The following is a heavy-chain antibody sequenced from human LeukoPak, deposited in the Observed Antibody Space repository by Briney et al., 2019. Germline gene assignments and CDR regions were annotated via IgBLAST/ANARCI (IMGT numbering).Heavy chain of an antibody. V-gene: IGHV1-69*06. J-gene: IGHJ3*02. D-gene: IGHD2-15*01. CDR1: GGTFKNYA. CDR3: GRVSCGGNCYSLIGTFDI. Sequence: EASVKVSCKASGGTFKNYAISWVRQAPGQGHGWIGGTLPIFGTTNYAQKFQARVTITADKSTSTAYMELSSLRSEDTAVYYCGRVSCGGNCYSLIGTFDIWGRGTMVTVSS. CDR2: TLPIFGTT.